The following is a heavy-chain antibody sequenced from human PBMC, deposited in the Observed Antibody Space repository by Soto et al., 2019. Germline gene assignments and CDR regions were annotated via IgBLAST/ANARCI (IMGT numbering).Heavy chain of an antibody. CDR2: IYYSGST. Sequence: SETLSLTCTVSGGSISSYYWSWIRQPPGKGLEWIGYIYYSGSTNYNPSLKSRVTISVDTSKNQFSLKLSSVTAADTAVYYCARGVLWFGELSRGMDVWGQGTTVTVSS. J-gene: IGHJ6*02. CDR1: GGSISSYY. V-gene: IGHV4-59*01. D-gene: IGHD3-10*01. CDR3: ARGVLWFGELSRGMDV.